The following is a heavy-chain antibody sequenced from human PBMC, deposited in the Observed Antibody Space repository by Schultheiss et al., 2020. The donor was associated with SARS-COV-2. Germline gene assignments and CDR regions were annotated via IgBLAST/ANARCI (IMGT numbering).Heavy chain of an antibody. V-gene: IGHV4-34*01. J-gene: IGHJ3*02. CDR3: ARHLRDSSGWYGRSYAFDI. CDR2: INHSGST. Sequence: SETLSLTCAVYGGSFSGYYWSWIRQPPGKGLEWIGEINHSGSTNYNPSLKSRVTISVDTSKNQFSLKLSSVTAADTAVYYCARHLRDSSGWYGRSYAFDIWGQGTTVTVSS. D-gene: IGHD6-19*01. CDR1: GGSFSGYY.